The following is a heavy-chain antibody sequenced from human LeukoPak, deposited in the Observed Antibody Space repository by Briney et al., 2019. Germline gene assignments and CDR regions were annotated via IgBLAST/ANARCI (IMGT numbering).Heavy chain of an antibody. CDR2: IYYSGST. D-gene: IGHD3-10*01. V-gene: IGHV4-39*01. CDR1: GGSISSSSYY. CDR3: ARQGRAGRRAFDI. Sequence: SETLSLTCTVSGGSISSSSYYWGWIRQPPGKGLEWIGSIYYSGSTYYNPSLKSRVTISVDTSKNQFSLKLSSVTAADTAVNCCARQGRAGRRAFDIWGQGTMVTVSS. J-gene: IGHJ3*02.